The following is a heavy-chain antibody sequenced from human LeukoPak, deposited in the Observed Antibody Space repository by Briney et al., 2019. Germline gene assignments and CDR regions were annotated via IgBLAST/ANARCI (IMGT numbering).Heavy chain of an antibody. CDR1: GFTFSSYW. V-gene: IGHV3-74*01. CDR3: TTNSSGWLGYFDY. Sequence: GGSLRLSCAAPGFTFSSYWMHWVRQAPGKGLVWVSRINSDGSSTSYADSVKGRFTTSRDNAKNTLYLQMNSLRAEDTAVYYCTTNSSGWLGYFDYWGQGTLVTVSS. J-gene: IGHJ4*02. CDR2: INSDGSST. D-gene: IGHD6-19*01.